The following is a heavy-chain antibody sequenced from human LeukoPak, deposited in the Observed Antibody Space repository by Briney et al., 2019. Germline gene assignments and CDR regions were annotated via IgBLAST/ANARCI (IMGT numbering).Heavy chain of an antibody. CDR3: AKGDTIFGVVNPAEYFQH. CDR2: IRYDGSNK. Sequence: GGSLRLSCAASGFTFSSYGMHWVRQAPGKGLEWVAFIRYDGSNKYYADSVKGRFTISRDNSKNTLYLQMNSLRAEDTAVYYCAKGDTIFGVVNPAEYFQHWGQGTLVTVSS. J-gene: IGHJ1*01. CDR1: GFTFSSYG. D-gene: IGHD3-3*01. V-gene: IGHV3-30*02.